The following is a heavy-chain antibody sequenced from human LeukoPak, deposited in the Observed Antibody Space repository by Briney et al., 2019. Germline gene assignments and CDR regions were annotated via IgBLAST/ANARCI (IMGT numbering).Heavy chain of an antibody. CDR1: GYTFTNYG. Sequence: ASVKVSCKASGYTFTNYGISWVRQAPGQGLEWMGIINPSGGSTSYAQKFQGRVTMTRDTSTSTVYMELSSLRSEDTAVYYCAREADYYDSSGYSYYFDYWGQGTLVTVSS. J-gene: IGHJ4*02. CDR2: INPSGGST. V-gene: IGHV1-46*01. CDR3: AREADYYDSSGYSYYFDY. D-gene: IGHD3-22*01.